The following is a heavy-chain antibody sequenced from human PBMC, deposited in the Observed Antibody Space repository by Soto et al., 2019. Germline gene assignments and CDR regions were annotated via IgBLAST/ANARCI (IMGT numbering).Heavy chain of an antibody. J-gene: IGHJ3*02. CDR2: IIPIFGTA. D-gene: IGHD3-22*01. Sequence: GASVKVSCKASGGTFSSYAISWVRQAPGQGLEWMGGIIPIFGTANYAQKFQGRVTITADESTSTAYMELSSLRSEDTAVYYCARARLSYYYDSSGRIDAFDIWGQGTTVTVSS. CDR1: GGTFSSYA. CDR3: ARARLSYYYDSSGRIDAFDI. V-gene: IGHV1-69*13.